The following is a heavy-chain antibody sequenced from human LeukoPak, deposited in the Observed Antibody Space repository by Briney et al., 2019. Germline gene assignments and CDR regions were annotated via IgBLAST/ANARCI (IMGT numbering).Heavy chain of an antibody. CDR1: GFIFSSYG. D-gene: IGHD5-18*01. V-gene: IGHV3-30*02. CDR2: TRFDGTTK. CDR3: ARDSPAYSLYY. Sequence: GGSLRLSCVASGFIFSSYGMHWVRQAPGKGLEWVAFTRFDGTTKYYADSLKGRFTISRDNSKNTVYLQMNSLKTEDTAVYYCARDSPAYSLYYWGQRTLVTVSS. J-gene: IGHJ4*02.